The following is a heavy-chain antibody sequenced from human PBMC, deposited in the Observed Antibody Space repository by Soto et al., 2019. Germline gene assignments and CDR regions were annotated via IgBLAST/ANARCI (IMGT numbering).Heavy chain of an antibody. V-gene: IGHV4-59*01. CDR1: GGSISSYY. CDR2: IYYSGST. CDR3: ARVPIDSSGVYGMDV. Sequence: SETLSLTCTVSGGSISSYYWSWIRQPPGKGLEWIGYIYYSGSTNYNPSLKSRVTISVDTSKNQFSLKLSSVTAADTAVYYCARVPIDSSGVYGMDVWGQGTTVTVSS. J-gene: IGHJ6*02. D-gene: IGHD3-22*01.